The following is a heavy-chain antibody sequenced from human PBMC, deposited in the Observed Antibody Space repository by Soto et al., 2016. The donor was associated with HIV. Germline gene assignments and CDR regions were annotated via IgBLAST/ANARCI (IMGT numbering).Heavy chain of an antibody. D-gene: IGHD3-9*01. CDR3: ARGGEYYDILTGY. J-gene: IGHJ4*02. V-gene: IGHV3-74*01. CDR2: INSDGSRT. CDR1: GFTFSSYW. Sequence: EVQLVESGGGLVQPGGSLRLSCAASGFTFSSYWMHWVRQAPGKGLVWVSRINSDGSRTSYADSVKGRFTISRDNAKNTLYLQMNSLRAEDTAVYYCARGGEYYDILTGYWGQGTLVTGLL.